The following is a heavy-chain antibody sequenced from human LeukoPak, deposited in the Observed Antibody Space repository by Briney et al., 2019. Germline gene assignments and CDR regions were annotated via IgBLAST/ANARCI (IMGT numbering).Heavy chain of an antibody. Sequence: GEYLKISCKASGYSFTSYWIFWVRQMPGKGLEWMGRIDPTDSYTNYSPSFQGHVTISADKSISTAYLQWSSLKASDTAMYYCAREYCSSTSCYSREFHFDYWGQGTLVTVSS. CDR2: IDPTDSYT. CDR1: GYSFTSYW. V-gene: IGHV5-10-1*01. D-gene: IGHD2-2*01. J-gene: IGHJ4*02. CDR3: AREYCSSTSCYSREFHFDY.